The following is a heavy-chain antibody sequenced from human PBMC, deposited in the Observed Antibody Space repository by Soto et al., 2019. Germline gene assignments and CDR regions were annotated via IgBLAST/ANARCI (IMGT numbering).Heavy chain of an antibody. CDR3: AGLLINSSSWSFYYYYYYMDV. CDR2: INHSGST. J-gene: IGHJ6*03. Sequence: SETLSLTCAVDGGSFRGYYWSWIRQPPGKGLEWIGEINHSGSTNYNPSLKSRVTISVDTSKNQFSLKLSSVTAADTAVYYCAGLLINSSSWSFYYYYYYMDVWGKGTTVTVSS. CDR1: GGSFRGYY. D-gene: IGHD6-13*01. V-gene: IGHV4-34*01.